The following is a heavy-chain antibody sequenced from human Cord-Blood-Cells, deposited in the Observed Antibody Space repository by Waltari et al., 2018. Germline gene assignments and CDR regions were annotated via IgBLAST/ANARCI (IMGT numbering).Heavy chain of an antibody. CDR3: AREPHLWGQARAFDI. Sequence: QVQLVQSGAEVKKPGASVKVSCKASGYTFTGYYMHWVRQAPGKGLEWMGWINPNSGGTNDAQKFQGWVTMTRDTSISTAYMELSRLRSDDTAVYYCAREPHLWGQARAFDIWGQGTMVTVSS. CDR1: GYTFTGYY. J-gene: IGHJ3*02. D-gene: IGHD7-27*01. V-gene: IGHV1-2*04. CDR2: INPNSGGT.